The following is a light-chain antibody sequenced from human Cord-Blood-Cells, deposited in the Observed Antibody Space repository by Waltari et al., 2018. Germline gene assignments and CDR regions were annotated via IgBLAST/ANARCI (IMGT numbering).Light chain of an antibody. CDR2: AAS. V-gene: IGKV1-39*01. CDR1: QSMSSY. CDR3: QQSYSTPWT. Sequence: DIQMTQSPYSLSASVGDRVTITCRASQSMSSYLNWYQQKPGKAPKLLIYAASSLQSGVPARFSGSGSGTDFTLTISSLQPEDFATYYGQQSYSTPWTFGQGTKVEIK. J-gene: IGKJ1*01.